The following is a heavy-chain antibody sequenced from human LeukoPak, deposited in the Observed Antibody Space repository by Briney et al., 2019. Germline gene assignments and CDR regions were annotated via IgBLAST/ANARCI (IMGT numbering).Heavy chain of an antibody. CDR3: ARSSVLRYFDWLSNPDY. CDR2: IYHSGST. D-gene: IGHD3-9*01. J-gene: IGHJ4*02. Sequence: QTSETLSLTCAVYGGSFSGYYWSWIRQPPGKGLEWIGSIYHSGSTYYNPSLKSRVTISVDTSKNQFSLKLSSVTAADTAVYYCARSSVLRYFDWLSNPDYWGQGTLVTVSS. CDR1: GGSFSGYY. V-gene: IGHV4-34*01.